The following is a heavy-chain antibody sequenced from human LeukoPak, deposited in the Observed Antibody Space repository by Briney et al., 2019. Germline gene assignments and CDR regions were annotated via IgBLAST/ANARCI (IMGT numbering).Heavy chain of an antibody. CDR2: MNPDSGNT. V-gene: IGHV1-8*01. Sequence: GASVEVSCKASGYTFTSYDINWVRQATGQGLEWMGWMNPDSGNTGYAQKFQGRVTMTRNTSISTAYMELSSLRSEDTAVYYCARALRLDGGWFDPWGQGTLVTVSS. CDR3: ARALRLDGGWFDP. D-gene: IGHD3-16*01. J-gene: IGHJ5*02. CDR1: GYTFTSYD.